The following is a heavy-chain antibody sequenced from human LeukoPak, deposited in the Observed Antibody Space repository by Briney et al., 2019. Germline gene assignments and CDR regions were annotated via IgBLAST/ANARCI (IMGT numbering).Heavy chain of an antibody. CDR2: IGTAGDT. CDR3: ARDLVGAAADPSYYYYMDV. J-gene: IGHJ6*03. CDR1: GFTFSSYD. D-gene: IGHD6-13*01. Sequence: PGGSLRLSCAASGFTFSSYDMHWVRQATGKGLEWVSAIGTAGDTYYPGSVKGRFTISRDNSKNTLYLQMNSLRAEDTAVYYCARDLVGAAADPSYYYYMDVWGKGTTVTISS. V-gene: IGHV3-13*01.